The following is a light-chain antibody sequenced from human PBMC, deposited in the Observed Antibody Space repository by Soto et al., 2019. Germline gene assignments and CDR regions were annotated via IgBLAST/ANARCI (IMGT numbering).Light chain of an antibody. J-gene: IGKJ1*01. Sequence: EIVLTHSPGTLSLSPGERSTLNRRASQIISTSSLACYRQNPGQAPSLLIYGAFNRATGIPDRFSGGGSGTDFPLNITRLEPEDLAVYYCPSYGNSPLTFGQGTQV. V-gene: IGKV3-20*01. CDR1: QIISTSS. CDR2: GAF. CDR3: PSYGNSPLT.